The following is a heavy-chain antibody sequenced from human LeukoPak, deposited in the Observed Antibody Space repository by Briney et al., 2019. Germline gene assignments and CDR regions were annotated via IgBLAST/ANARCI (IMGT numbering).Heavy chain of an antibody. V-gene: IGHV1-18*01. J-gene: IGHJ6*03. CDR2: ISAYNGNT. CDR3: ARDFGPYYYDSSGYYYYYYYYMDV. Sequence: GASVKVSCKASGYTFTSYGLSWVRQAPGQGLEWMGWISAYNGNTNYAQKLQGRVTMTTDTSTSTAYMELRSLRSDDTAVYYCARDFGPYYYDSSGYYYYYYYYMDVWGEGTTVTVSS. D-gene: IGHD3-22*01. CDR1: GYTFTSYG.